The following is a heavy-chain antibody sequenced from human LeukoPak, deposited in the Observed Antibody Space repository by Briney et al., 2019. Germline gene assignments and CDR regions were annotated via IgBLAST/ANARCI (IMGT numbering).Heavy chain of an antibody. CDR3: ATEDSSDYYSFDY. V-gene: IGHV3-23*01. CDR1: GLTFTNYA. D-gene: IGHD3-22*01. Sequence: GGSLRLSCAASGLTFTNYAMSWVRQAPGKGLEWVSAISESGGYTKYADPVKGRFTISRDNSKNTLYLQMNSLKAEDTAAYYCATEDSSDYYSFDYWGQGTLVTVSS. CDR2: ISESGGYT. J-gene: IGHJ4*02.